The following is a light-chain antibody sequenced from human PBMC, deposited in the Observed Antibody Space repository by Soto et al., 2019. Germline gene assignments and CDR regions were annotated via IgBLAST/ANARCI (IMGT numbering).Light chain of an antibody. V-gene: IGLV2-14*03. CDR3: SSFPSGNTVV. Sequence: QSVLTQPASVSGSPVQSITISCTATSSDVGAYNYVSWYQQYPGKAPKLLIYDVSHRPSGVSDRFFGSKSGNTASLTISGLHTEDEADYYCSSFPSGNTVVLGGGTKLTVL. CDR1: SSDVGAYNY. J-gene: IGLJ2*01. CDR2: DVS.